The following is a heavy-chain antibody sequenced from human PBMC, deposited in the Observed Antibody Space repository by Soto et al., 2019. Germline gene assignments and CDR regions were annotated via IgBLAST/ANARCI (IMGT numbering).Heavy chain of an antibody. V-gene: IGHV3-23*01. J-gene: IGHJ4*02. Sequence: EVQLLESGGGLVQPGGSLTLSCVASGFTFSNYAMSWVRQAPGKGLEWVSFMGGNGGSTNYEDSVKGRFTISRDTSTKTVDLQMISLIASDMAVYYCAKGRPSTMFGVAILFDLWGQGTLVTVSS. CDR3: AKGRPSTMFGVAILFDL. CDR1: GFTFSNYA. D-gene: IGHD3-3*01. CDR2: MGGNGGST.